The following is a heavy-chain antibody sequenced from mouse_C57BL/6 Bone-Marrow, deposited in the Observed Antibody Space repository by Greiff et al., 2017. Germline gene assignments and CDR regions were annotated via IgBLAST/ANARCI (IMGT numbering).Heavy chain of an antibody. CDR3: ARSPDYYGSRGYFDV. Sequence: EVMLVESGGGLVQPGGSLSLSCAASGFTFTDYYMSWVRQPPGKALEWLGFIRNKANGYTTEYSASVKGRFTISRDNSQSILYLQMNALRAEDSATYYCARSPDYYGSRGYFDVWGTGTTVTVSS. CDR1: GFTFTDYY. D-gene: IGHD1-1*01. J-gene: IGHJ1*03. V-gene: IGHV7-3*01. CDR2: IRNKANGYTT.